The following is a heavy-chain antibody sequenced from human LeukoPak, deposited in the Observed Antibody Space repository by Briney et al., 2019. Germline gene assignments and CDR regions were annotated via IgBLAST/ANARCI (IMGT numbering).Heavy chain of an antibody. V-gene: IGHV5-51*01. Sequence: GESLKISCQGSGYNFNTHWVAWVRQMPGKGLEWMGIIHPANSDTRYSPSFQGQVTISADRSINTAYLQWSSLKASDTAMYYCASRPVITTVRPWAFYWGQGTQVTVSS. J-gene: IGHJ4*02. CDR1: GYNFNTHW. CDR3: ASRPVITTVRPWAFY. D-gene: IGHD4-17*01. CDR2: IHPANSDT.